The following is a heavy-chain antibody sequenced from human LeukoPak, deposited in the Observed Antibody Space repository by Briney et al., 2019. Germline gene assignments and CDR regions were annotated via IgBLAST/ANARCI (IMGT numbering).Heavy chain of an antibody. CDR3: AMTTMTVRYYYMDV. J-gene: IGHJ6*03. V-gene: IGHV4-61*02. Sequence: SQTLSLTCTVSGGSISSGSYYWSWIRQPAGKGLEWIGRIYTSGSTNYNPSLKSRVTISVDTSENQFSLKLSSVTAADTAVYYCAMTTMTVRYYYMDVWGKGTTVTVSS. CDR1: GGSISSGSYY. D-gene: IGHD4-11*01. CDR2: IYTSGST.